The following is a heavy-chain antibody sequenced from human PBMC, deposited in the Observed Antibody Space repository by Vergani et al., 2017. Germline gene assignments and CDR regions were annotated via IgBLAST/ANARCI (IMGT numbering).Heavy chain of an antibody. V-gene: IGHV3-33*01. Sequence: QVQLVESGGGVVQPGRSLRLSCAASGFTFSSYGLHWVRQAPGKGLEWVALIWYDGSNKYYANSVKGRFTISRDNSKNTLYLQMNSLRAEGTAVYYCAREDPLYDFGGGGMDVWGQGTTVTVSS. CDR2: IWYDGSNK. D-gene: IGHD3-3*01. J-gene: IGHJ6*02. CDR3: AREDPLYDFGGGGMDV. CDR1: GFTFSSYG.